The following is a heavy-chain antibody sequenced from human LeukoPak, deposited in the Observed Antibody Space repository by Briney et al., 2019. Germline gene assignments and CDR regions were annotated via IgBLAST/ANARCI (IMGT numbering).Heavy chain of an antibody. CDR2: INYSGST. CDR3: ARRNWNYENWFDP. V-gene: IGHV4-39*01. D-gene: IGHD1-7*01. CDR1: GGSISTSSYY. J-gene: IGHJ5*02. Sequence: SETLSLTCTVSGGSISTSSYYWGWIRQPPGKGLEWIGSINYSGSTFYNPSLKSRVTISVDTSKNQFSLRLSSMTAADTAVYNCARRNWNYENWFDPWGQGTLVTVSS.